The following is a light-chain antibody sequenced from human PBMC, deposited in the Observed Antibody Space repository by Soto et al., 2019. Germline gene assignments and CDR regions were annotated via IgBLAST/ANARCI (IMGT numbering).Light chain of an antibody. CDR3: QQYNGYPPWT. CDR2: DAS. J-gene: IGKJ1*01. V-gene: IGKV1-5*01. CDR1: QTISNF. Sequence: DIQMTQSPSTLSTSVGDRVTITCWASQTISNFLAWYQQKPGKAPKLLIYDASTLNSGVPSRFSGSGSGTEFTLTISSLQPDDFATYYCQQYNGYPPWTFGQGTKVEVK.